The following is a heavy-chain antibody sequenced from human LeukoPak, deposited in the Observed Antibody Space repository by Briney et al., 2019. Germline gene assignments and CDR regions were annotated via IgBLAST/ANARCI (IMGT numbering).Heavy chain of an antibody. Sequence: PGGSLRLSCAASGFTFSSYAMTWVRQAPGKGLEWVSTIGYSAGDTYYADSVKGRFTISRDYSMNTLYLQMTSLRDDDTALYYCAKDDDGRHHGVAHWGQGTLVTVSS. D-gene: IGHD4-17*01. V-gene: IGHV3-23*01. CDR2: IGYSAGDT. J-gene: IGHJ4*02. CDR3: AKDDDGRHHGVAH. CDR1: GFTFSSYA.